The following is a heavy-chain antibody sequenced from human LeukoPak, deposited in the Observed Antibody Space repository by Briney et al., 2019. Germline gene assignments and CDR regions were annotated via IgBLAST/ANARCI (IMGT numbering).Heavy chain of an antibody. CDR3: AKGSGYDTDFDY. CDR2: ISGSGDNT. J-gene: IGHJ4*02. D-gene: IGHD3-9*01. Sequence: GGSLRLSCVTSGFTFSTYVMSWVRQAPGKGLEWVSGISGSGDNTYYADSVKGRFTISRDNSKNTLYLQMNSLRAEDTAVYYCAKGSGYDTDFDYWGQGTLVTVPS. CDR1: GFTFSTYV. V-gene: IGHV3-23*01.